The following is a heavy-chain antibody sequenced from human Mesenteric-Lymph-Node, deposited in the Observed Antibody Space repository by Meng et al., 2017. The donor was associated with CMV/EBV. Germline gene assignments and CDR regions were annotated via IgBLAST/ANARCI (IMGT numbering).Heavy chain of an antibody. Sequence: GESLKISCAASGFTFDDYGMSWVRQNPGKGLEWVSGINWNGGSTGYADSVKGRFTISRDNAKNSLYLQMNSLRADDTAVYYCSCMSSSFYYWGQGTLVTVSS. CDR1: GFTFDDYG. J-gene: IGHJ4*02. CDR2: INWNGGST. V-gene: IGHV3-20*04. CDR3: SCMSSSFYY. D-gene: IGHD6-6*01.